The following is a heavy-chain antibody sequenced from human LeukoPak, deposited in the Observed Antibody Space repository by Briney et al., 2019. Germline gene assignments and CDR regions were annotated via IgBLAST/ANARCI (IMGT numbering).Heavy chain of an antibody. CDR2: INPNSGGT. D-gene: IGHD3-10*01. CDR3: ARAPGGGRYYYGSGSYYSVTGMDV. J-gene: IGHJ6*03. Sequence: ASVKVSCKASGYTFTGYYMHWVRQAPGQGLEWMGWINPNSGGTNYAQKFQGRVTMTRDTSISTAYMALSRLRSDDTAVYYCARAPGGGRYYYGSGSYYSVTGMDVWGKGTTVTVSS. CDR1: GYTFTGYY. V-gene: IGHV1-2*02.